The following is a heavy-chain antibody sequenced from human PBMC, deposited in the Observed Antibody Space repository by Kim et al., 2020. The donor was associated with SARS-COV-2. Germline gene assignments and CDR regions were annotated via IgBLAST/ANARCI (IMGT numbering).Heavy chain of an antibody. J-gene: IGHJ6*02. CDR1: GGTFSDYA. CDR2: IIPVFGAA. CDR3: VRSSRMASTSAYYYFGLDV. Sequence: SVKVSFKASGGTFSDYAISWVRQAPGQGLEWMGVIIPVFGAAKYAQKFQGRVTISADESTRTAYMDLSSLRSEDTAMYYCVRSSRMASTSAYYYFGLDVWGQGTTVTVSS. V-gene: IGHV1-69*13. D-gene: IGHD5-12*01.